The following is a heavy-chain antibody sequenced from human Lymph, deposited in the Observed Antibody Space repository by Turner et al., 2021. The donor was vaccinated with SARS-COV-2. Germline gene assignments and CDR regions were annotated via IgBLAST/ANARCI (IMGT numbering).Heavy chain of an antibody. CDR3: ARVGSSVVPYYYYGMDV. CDR1: GGTFSSHV. Sequence: QVQLVQSGTEVKKPGSSVKVSCKAPGGTFSSHVISWVRQAPGQGLEWMGGIIPMFGTANYAQKFQGRVTITADESTSTAYMELSSLRSDDTAVYYCARVGSSVVPYYYYGMDVWGQGTTVTVSS. CDR2: IIPMFGTA. D-gene: IGHD3-22*01. V-gene: IGHV1-69*01. J-gene: IGHJ6*02.